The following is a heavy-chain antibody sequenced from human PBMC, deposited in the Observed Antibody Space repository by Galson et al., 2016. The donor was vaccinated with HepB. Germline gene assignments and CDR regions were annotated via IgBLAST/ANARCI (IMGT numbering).Heavy chain of an antibody. D-gene: IGHD2-15*01. V-gene: IGHV1-69*13. CDR2: IIPIFDSA. CDR1: GGTFSSYA. Sequence: SVKVSCKASGGTFSSYAISWVRQAPGQGPEWMGGIIPIFDSAENAQKFQGRVTITADESTGIAYMELSSPRSEDTAVYYCARVSGSYFDYWGQGTLVTVSS. CDR3: ARVSGSYFDY. J-gene: IGHJ4*02.